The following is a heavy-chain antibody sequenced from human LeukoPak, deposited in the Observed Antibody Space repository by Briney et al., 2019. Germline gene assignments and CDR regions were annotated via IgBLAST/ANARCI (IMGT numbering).Heavy chain of an antibody. CDR1: GFTFDDYA. Sequence: GGSLRLSCAASGFTFDDYALHWVRQAPGKGLEWVSGISWNSGSIGYADSVKGRFTISRDNAKNSLYLQMNSLRAEDTAVYYCARDSEQWLVNWFDPWGQGTLVTVSS. CDR3: ARDSEQWLVNWFDP. J-gene: IGHJ5*02. V-gene: IGHV3-9*01. D-gene: IGHD6-19*01. CDR2: ISWNSGSI.